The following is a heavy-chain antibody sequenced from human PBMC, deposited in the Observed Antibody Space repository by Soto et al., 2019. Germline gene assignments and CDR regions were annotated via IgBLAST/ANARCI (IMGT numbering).Heavy chain of an antibody. V-gene: IGHV3-7*03. CDR1: GFTFSSYW. CDR2: IKQDGSEK. D-gene: IGHD6-19*01. Sequence: PGGSLRLSCAASGFTFSSYWMSWVRQAPGKGLEWVANIKQDGSEKYYVDSVKGRFTISRDNAKNSLYLQMNSLRAEDTAVYYCARQGYRSGWYFMGPWFDPWGQGTLVTVSS. CDR3: ARQGYRSGWYFMGPWFDP. J-gene: IGHJ5*02.